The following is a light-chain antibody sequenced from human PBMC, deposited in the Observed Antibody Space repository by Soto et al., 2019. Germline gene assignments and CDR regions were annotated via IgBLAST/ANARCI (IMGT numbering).Light chain of an antibody. CDR1: QSVSNIY. Sequence: EIVLTQSPGTLSLSPGERATLSCRASQSVSNIYLGWYQQKPGQAPRLLIFDGSSRATGIPDRFSGGGSRTDFTLTISRLEPEDFAVYYCHQYGSSPPWTFGQGTKVDIK. J-gene: IGKJ1*01. V-gene: IGKV3-20*01. CDR2: DGS. CDR3: HQYGSSPPWT.